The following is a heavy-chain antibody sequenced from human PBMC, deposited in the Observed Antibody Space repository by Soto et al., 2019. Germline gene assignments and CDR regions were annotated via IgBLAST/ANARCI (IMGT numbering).Heavy chain of an antibody. CDR3: ARFNGSGTHYYMDV. D-gene: IGHD3-10*01. Sequence: QVQLVQSGAELKKPGASAKVSCKASGYMFTSYGISWVRQAPGQGLEWMAWISVNNGNTNYAQKFQGRVTMTTDTSTHTAHMELRSLRYDDTTVYSCARFNGSGTHYYMDVWCKGNTVIVSS. V-gene: IGHV1-18*01. CDR2: ISVNNGNT. CDR1: GYMFTSYG. J-gene: IGHJ6*03.